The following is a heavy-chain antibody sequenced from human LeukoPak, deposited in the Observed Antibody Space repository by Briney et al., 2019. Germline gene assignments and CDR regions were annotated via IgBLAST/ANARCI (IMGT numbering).Heavy chain of an antibody. D-gene: IGHD1/OR15-1a*01. V-gene: IGHV3-23*01. CDR2: ISGTGGNT. J-gene: IGHJ4*02. Sequence: GGSLRLSCAVSGFSFSNYAMSWVRQFPGKGLEWVSGISGTGGNTYYADSVKGRFTISRDNSKNMLYLQMNTLTAEDTAIYFCAKDFEFKWQQPSDHWGQGTPVTVSS. CDR1: GFSFSNYA. CDR3: AKDFEFKWQQPSDH.